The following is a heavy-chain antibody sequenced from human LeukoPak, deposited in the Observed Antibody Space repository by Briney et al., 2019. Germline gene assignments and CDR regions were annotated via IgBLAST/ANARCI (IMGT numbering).Heavy chain of an antibody. Sequence: ASLKLSCTVSGYSISDLSTHWVRQAPGQGLEWIGWFSAYSGNTNYAHQLQGRVTITTDTSTSTAYMKLRSLRSDDTAVYYCARDNTGYCSSTSCYDPSYFDYWGQGTLVTVSS. J-gene: IGHJ4*02. D-gene: IGHD2-2*01. CDR3: ARDNTGYCSSTSCYDPSYFDY. CDR1: GYSISDLS. V-gene: IGHV1-18*01. CDR2: FSAYSGNT.